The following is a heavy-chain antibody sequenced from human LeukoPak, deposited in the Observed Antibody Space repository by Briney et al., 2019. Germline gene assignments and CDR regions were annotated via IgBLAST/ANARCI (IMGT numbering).Heavy chain of an antibody. J-gene: IGHJ6*02. D-gene: IGHD2-2*01. Sequence: PSETLSLTCTVSGDSISSSRHSWGWIRQPPGKRLVWIGSISYSRSTYYNPSLKTRVTMSVDTSENQFSLKLSSVTAADSTVYYCVRIYCTSTSCYGDSYYGMDVWGQGTTVTVSS. CDR3: VRIYCTSTSCYGDSYYGMDV. CDR1: GDSISSSRHS. CDR2: ISYSRST. V-gene: IGHV4-39*01.